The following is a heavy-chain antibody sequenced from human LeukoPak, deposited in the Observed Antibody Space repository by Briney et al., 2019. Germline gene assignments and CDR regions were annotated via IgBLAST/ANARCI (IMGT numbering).Heavy chain of an antibody. V-gene: IGHV4-4*08. D-gene: IGHD3-9*01. J-gene: IGHJ3*01. CDR2: IYRKGST. CDR3: ARSGIFSGYDAFDV. Sequence: SETLSLTCTVSGGSVNISYWSWIRQPPGKGLEWIGYIYRKGSTNYNPSLKSRVTVSVGTSKNQFSLRVTSVTAADTAVYYCARSGIFSGYDAFDVWGQGTMVTVSS. CDR1: GGSVNISY.